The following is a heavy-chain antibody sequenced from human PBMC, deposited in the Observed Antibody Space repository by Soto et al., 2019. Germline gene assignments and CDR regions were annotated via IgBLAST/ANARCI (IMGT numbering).Heavy chain of an antibody. D-gene: IGHD4-17*01. CDR3: ARAPSYYGAPAEGWFDP. CDR1: GGSISSGGYY. J-gene: IGHJ5*02. Sequence: PSETLSLTCSVSGGSISSGGYYWNWIRQHPGKGLEWIGYIYFSGSTYYNPSLKSRVTISVDTSKNLFSLKLSSVTAADTAVYYCARAPSYYGAPAEGWFDPWGQGTLVTVSS. CDR2: IYFSGST. V-gene: IGHV4-31*03.